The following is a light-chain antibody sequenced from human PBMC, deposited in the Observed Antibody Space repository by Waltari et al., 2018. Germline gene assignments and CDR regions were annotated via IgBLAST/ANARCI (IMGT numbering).Light chain of an antibody. Sequence: NVLTQSPDTLSLSPGETATLSCRASQSVGDSDLAWYQQKPGQSPRVLIYAASNRASGSSDRFSGSGSGRDFTLTISSLEPEDFAVYYCHQYGSAPLFGGGTKVEIK. J-gene: IGKJ4*01. CDR3: HQYGSAPL. V-gene: IGKV3-20*01. CDR1: QSVGDSD. CDR2: AAS.